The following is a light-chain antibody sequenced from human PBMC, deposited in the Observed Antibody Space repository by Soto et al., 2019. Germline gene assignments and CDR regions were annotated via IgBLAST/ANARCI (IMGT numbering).Light chain of an antibody. J-gene: IGKJ1*01. V-gene: IGKV1-39*01. Sequence: DIQMTQSPSSLSASVGDRVTITCRASQSSSSYLSWYQQKPGKAPNLLIYAASSLQSGVPSRFSGSGSGTDFTLTISSLQPEDFATYYCQQTYSIPRTFGRGTKVEIK. CDR3: QQTYSIPRT. CDR1: QSSSSY. CDR2: AAS.